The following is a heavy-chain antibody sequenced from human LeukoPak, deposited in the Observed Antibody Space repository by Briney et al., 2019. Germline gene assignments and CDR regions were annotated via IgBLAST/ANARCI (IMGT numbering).Heavy chain of an antibody. J-gene: IGHJ1*01. CDR2: ISYDGINE. V-gene: IGHV3-30*03. CDR1: GFTFSSYS. CDR3: ATGRVDYGDYGVVKH. Sequence: PGGSLRLSCAASGFTFSSYSMNWVRQAPGKGLEWAAVISYDGINEYYVDSVKGRFTISRDNSKNSLYLQMESLTIEDTAVYYCATGRVDYGDYGVVKHWGQGTLVTVSS. D-gene: IGHD4-17*01.